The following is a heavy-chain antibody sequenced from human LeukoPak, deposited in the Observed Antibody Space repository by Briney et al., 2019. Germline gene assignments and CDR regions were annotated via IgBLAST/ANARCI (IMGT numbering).Heavy chain of an antibody. Sequence: GGSLRLSCAASGFTFSSYAMTWVRQAPGKGLECVSLISANGGATYYADSVKGRFTISRDNSKSTLYLQMNSLRADDTAVYYCAKASGSPYYFDYWGQGTLVTISS. CDR2: ISANGGAT. D-gene: IGHD3-10*01. J-gene: IGHJ4*02. V-gene: IGHV3-23*01. CDR3: AKASGSPYYFDY. CDR1: GFTFSSYA.